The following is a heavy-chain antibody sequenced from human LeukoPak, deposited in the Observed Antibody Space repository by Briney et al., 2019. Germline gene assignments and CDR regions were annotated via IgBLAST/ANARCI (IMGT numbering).Heavy chain of an antibody. CDR3: AKEDHGGYSYGCFDY. D-gene: IGHD5-18*01. J-gene: IGHJ4*02. Sequence: GGSLRLSCAASGFTFSGYAMSWVRQAPGKGLEWVSAISGSGDSTYYADSVKGRFTISRDNSKNTVYLQMNSLRAEDTAVYYCAKEDHGGYSYGCFDYWGQGTLVTVSS. CDR1: GFTFSGYA. CDR2: ISGSGDST. V-gene: IGHV3-23*01.